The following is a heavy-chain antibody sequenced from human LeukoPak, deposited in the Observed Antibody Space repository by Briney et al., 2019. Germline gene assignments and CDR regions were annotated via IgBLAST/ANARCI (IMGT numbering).Heavy chain of an antibody. CDR1: GFTFSNYW. D-gene: IGHD2-21*02. Sequence: GGSLRLSCAASGFTFSNYWMSWVRQAPGKGLEWVANIMQDGSEKYYVDSVKGRFTISRDNAKNSLYLQMNSLRAEDTAVYYCARRYCGGDCHSPYFDYWGQRTLVTVSS. V-gene: IGHV3-7*01. J-gene: IGHJ4*02. CDR2: IMQDGSEK. CDR3: ARRYCGGDCHSPYFDY.